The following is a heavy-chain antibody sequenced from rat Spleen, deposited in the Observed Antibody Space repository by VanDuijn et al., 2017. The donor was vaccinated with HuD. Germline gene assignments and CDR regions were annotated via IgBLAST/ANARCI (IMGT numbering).Heavy chain of an antibody. Sequence: EVQLVESGGGLVQPGRSLKLSCVASGFTFNYYWMTWIRQAPGKGLEWVASITNAGGGTHYPDSVKGRFTISRDIAKSTLYLQMNSLRSEDTATYYCARHAVGAGFAYWGQGTLVTVSS. V-gene: IGHV5-31*01. CDR1: GFTFNYYW. CDR3: ARHAVGAGFAY. D-gene: IGHD5-1*01. J-gene: IGHJ3*01. CDR2: ITNAGGGT.